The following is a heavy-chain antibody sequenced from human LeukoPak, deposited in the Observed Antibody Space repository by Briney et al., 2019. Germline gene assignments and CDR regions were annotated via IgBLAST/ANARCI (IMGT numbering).Heavy chain of an antibody. CDR1: GGSFSGYY. V-gene: IGHV4-34*01. J-gene: IGHJ4*02. Sequence: PSETLSLTCAVYGGSFSGYYWSWIRQPPGKGLEWIGEINHSGSTNYNPSLKSRVTISVDTSKNQFSLKLSSVTAADTAVYYYACPSGNHLYSFDYWGQGTLVTVSS. CDR2: INHSGST. CDR3: ACPSGNHLYSFDY. D-gene: IGHD1-14*01.